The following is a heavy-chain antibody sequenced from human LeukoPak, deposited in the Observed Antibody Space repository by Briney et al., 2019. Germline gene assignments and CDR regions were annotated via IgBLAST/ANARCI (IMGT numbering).Heavy chain of an antibody. CDR2: IYSGGST. CDR1: GFTVSSNY. D-gene: IGHD6-13*01. Sequence: GGSLRLSCAASGFTVSSNYMSWVRQAPGKGLEWVSVIYSGGSTYYADSVKGSFTISRDNSKNTLYLQMNSLRAEDTAVYYCARDRAAAATFGYWGQGTLVTVSS. CDR3: ARDRAAAATFGY. J-gene: IGHJ4*02. V-gene: IGHV3-66*01.